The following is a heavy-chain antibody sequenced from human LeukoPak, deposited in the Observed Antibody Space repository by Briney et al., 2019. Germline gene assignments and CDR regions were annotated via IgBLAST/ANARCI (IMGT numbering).Heavy chain of an antibody. CDR2: IIPIFGTV. D-gene: IGHD2-21*02. CDR3: AREGVVVTAIRAFDI. J-gene: IGHJ3*02. Sequence: ASVKVSCKASGGTFSSYAISWVRQAPGQGLEWMGGIIPIFGTVNYAQKFQGRVTITTDESTSTAYMELSSLRSEDTAVYYCAREGVVVTAIRAFDIWGQGTMVTVSS. CDR1: GGTFSSYA. V-gene: IGHV1-69*05.